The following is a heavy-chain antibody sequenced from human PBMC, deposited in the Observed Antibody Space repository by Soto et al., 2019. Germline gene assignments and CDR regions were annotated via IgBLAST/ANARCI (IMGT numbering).Heavy chain of an antibody. D-gene: IGHD5-18*01. J-gene: IGHJ5*02. CDR2: IYYSGST. Sequence: SETLSLTCPVASGSISSYYWSWIRQPPGKGLEWIRYIYYSGSTYYNPSLKSRVTISVDTSKNQFSLKLSSVTAADTAVYFCAGIQSKRLSGLDPWCQGTLVTVSS. CDR3: AGIQSKRLSGLDP. CDR1: SGSISSYY. V-gene: IGHV4-59*08.